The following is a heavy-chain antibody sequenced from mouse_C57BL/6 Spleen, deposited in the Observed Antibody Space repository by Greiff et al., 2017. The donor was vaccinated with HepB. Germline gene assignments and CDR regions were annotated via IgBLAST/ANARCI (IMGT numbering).Heavy chain of an antibody. CDR2: IDPENGDT. V-gene: IGHV14-4*01. CDR3: TPYDGYSFAY. CDR1: GFNIKDDY. D-gene: IGHD2-3*01. J-gene: IGHJ3*01. Sequence: EVQLQESGAELVRPGASVKLSCTASGFNIKDDYMHWVKQRPEQGLEWIGWIDPENGDTEYASKFQGKATITADTSSNTAYLQLSSLTSEDTAVDYCTPYDGYSFAYWGQGTLVTVSA.